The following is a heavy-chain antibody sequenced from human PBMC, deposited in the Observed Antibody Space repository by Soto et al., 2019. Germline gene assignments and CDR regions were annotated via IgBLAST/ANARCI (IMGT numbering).Heavy chain of an antibody. CDR3: TRVRDFWLLQPIDP. CDR2: IRSKAYGGTT. Sequence: GGSLRLSCTASGFTFGDYAMSWFRQAPGKGLEWVGFIRSKAYGGTTEYAASVKGRFTISRDDSKSIAYLQMNSLKTEDTAVYYCTRVRDFWLLQPIDPWGQGTLVTVSS. D-gene: IGHD3-3*01. J-gene: IGHJ5*02. CDR1: GFTFGDYA. V-gene: IGHV3-49*03.